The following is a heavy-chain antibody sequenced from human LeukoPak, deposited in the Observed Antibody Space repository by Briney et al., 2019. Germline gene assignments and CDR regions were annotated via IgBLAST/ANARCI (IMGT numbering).Heavy chain of an antibody. CDR2: IYYSGST. Sequence: PSETLSLTCAVYGGSFSGYYWSRIRQPPGKGLEWIGYIYYSGSTNYNPSLKSRVTISVDTSKNQFSLKLSSVTAADTAVYYCARGNPMITFGGVIVIFDYWGQGTLVTVSS. CDR1: GGSFSGYY. CDR3: ARGNPMITFGGVIVIFDY. V-gene: IGHV4-59*01. D-gene: IGHD3-16*02. J-gene: IGHJ4*02.